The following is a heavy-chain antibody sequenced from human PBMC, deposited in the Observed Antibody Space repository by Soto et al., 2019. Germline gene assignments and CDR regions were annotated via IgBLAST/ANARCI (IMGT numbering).Heavy chain of an antibody. D-gene: IGHD2-15*01. CDR2: TSGSGSSI. Sequence: GGSLRLSCAASGFTFSGYAMSWVRQAPGKGLELVSATSGSGSSIYYADSVKGRFTISRDNSKKSLYLQMISLRAEDTAVYYCATVCRFCSGSNSLYWGRGTLVTVSS. J-gene: IGHJ4*02. CDR3: ATVCRFCSGSNSLY. CDR1: GFTFSGYA. V-gene: IGHV3-23*01.